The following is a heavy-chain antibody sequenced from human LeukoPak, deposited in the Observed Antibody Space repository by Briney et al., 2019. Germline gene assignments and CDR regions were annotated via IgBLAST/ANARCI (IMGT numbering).Heavy chain of an antibody. CDR3: AGDRGAQDGYNPIDY. J-gene: IGHJ4*02. CDR1: GGTFSSYA. Sequence: SVKVSCKASGGTFSSYAISWVRQAPGQGLEWMGGIIPIFGTANYAQKFQGRVTITTDESTSTAYMELSSLRSEDTAVYYCAGDRGAQDGYNPIDYWGQGTLVTVSS. CDR2: IIPIFGTA. D-gene: IGHD5-24*01. V-gene: IGHV1-69*05.